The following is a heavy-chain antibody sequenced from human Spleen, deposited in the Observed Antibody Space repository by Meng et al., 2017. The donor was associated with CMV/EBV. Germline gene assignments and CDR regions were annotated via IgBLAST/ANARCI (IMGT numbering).Heavy chain of an antibody. D-gene: IGHD2-2*01. CDR2: ISWNGLSI. Sequence: GESLKISCVASGFTFEDHGMSWVRRVPGKGLEWVSGISWNGLSIGYGGSVQGRFTISRDNAKNSLYLEMNSLRAEDTALYYCARDSNSWSPSHFDYWGQGTLVTVSS. J-gene: IGHJ4*02. V-gene: IGHV3-20*04. CDR3: ARDSNSWSPSHFDY. CDR1: GFTFEDHG.